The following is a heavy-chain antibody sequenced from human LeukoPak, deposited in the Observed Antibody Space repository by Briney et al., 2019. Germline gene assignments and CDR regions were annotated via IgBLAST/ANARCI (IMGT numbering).Heavy chain of an antibody. Sequence: ASVKVSCKASGYTFTCYYMHWVRQAPGQGLEWMGWIDPNSGGTNYAQKFQGRVTMTRDTSISTAYMELSRLRSDDTAVYYCARDLGYCSSTSCYNGDYWGQGTLVTVSS. D-gene: IGHD2-2*02. CDR2: IDPNSGGT. V-gene: IGHV1-2*02. J-gene: IGHJ4*02. CDR1: GYTFTCYY. CDR3: ARDLGYCSSTSCYNGDY.